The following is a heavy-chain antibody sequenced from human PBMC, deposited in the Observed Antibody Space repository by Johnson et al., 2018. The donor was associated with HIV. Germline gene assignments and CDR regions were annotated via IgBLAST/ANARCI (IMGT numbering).Heavy chain of an antibody. D-gene: IGHD3-22*01. CDR1: GFSFSDYY. J-gene: IGHJ3*01. V-gene: IGHV3-11*04. CDR2: MSSSGSTI. CDR3: AKARFFGERPDSLEL. Sequence: QVQLVESGGGLVKPGGSLRLSCVASGFSFSDYYMSWISQAPGTGLEWISYMSSSGSTIYYAESVKGRVTISRDNAKKSLYLQMNTLTTEDTAVYHCAKARFFGERPDSLELWGQGTMVTVSS.